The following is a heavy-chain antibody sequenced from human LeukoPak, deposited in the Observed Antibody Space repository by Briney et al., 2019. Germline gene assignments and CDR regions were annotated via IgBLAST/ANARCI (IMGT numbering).Heavy chain of an antibody. J-gene: IGHJ3*02. V-gene: IGHV1-2*02. CDR3: ARGSSVTGTVKSAFDI. Sequence: GASVKVSCKASGYTFTDYYMQGVRQAPGQGLDRMGWINPNSGGTNYAQKFQDRVTMTRDTAISTAYMELSRLRSDATAVYYCARGSSVTGTVKSAFDIWGRGTMVTVSS. CDR1: GYTFTDYY. CDR2: INPNSGGT. D-gene: IGHD1-20*01.